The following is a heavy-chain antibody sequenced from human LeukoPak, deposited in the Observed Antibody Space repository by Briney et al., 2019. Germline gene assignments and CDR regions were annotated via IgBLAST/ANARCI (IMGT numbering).Heavy chain of an antibody. CDR1: GGTFSSYA. Sequence: ASVKVSCKASGGTFSSYAISWVRQAPGQGLEWMGGIIPIFGTANYAQKFQGRVTITADESTSTAYMELSSLRSEDTAVYYCARIQAATDPQTYYYDSSGYGYWGQGTLVTVSS. J-gene: IGHJ4*02. D-gene: IGHD3-22*01. CDR3: ARIQAATDPQTYYYDSSGYGY. CDR2: IIPIFGTA. V-gene: IGHV1-69*13.